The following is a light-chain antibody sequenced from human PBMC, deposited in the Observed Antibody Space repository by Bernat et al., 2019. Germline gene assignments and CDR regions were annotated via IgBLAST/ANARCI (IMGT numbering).Light chain of an antibody. CDR3: QGWVNSSVPCV. Sequence: SYVLTQPPSVSVAPGETARITCGGNNIGSKSVHWYQQKPGQAPVLVVHDDSDRPSGIPERFSGSNSGTTATLTISRVEVGDEADDYCQGWVNSSVPCVFGGGTKLAVL. CDR1: NIGSKS. CDR2: DDS. J-gene: IGLJ3*02. V-gene: IGLV3-21*02.